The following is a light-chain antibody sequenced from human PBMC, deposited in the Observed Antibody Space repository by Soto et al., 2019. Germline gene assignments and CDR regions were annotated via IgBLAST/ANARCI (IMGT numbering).Light chain of an antibody. CDR1: SSDVGGNKY. CDR3: SSYTSSSTYV. Sequence: QSAVTEPASVSWSPGQSITISCTGISSDVGGNKYVSWYQQHPGEADKLMIYEVSNRPSGVSNRFSGSKSGNTASLTISGLQAEDAADYYCSSYTSSSTYVFGTGTKVTVL. J-gene: IGLJ1*01. CDR2: EVS. V-gene: IGLV2-14*01.